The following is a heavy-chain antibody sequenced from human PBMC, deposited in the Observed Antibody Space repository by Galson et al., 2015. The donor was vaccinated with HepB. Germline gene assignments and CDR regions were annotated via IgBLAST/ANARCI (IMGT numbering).Heavy chain of an antibody. CDR1: GYSFTSYW. CDR3: ARSGLIAGDYYYYGMDV. CDR2: IYPGDSDT. D-gene: IGHD2-21*01. V-gene: IGHV5-51*03. J-gene: IGHJ6*02. Sequence: QSGAEVKKPGESLKISCKGSGYSFTSYWIGWVRQMPGKGLEWMGIIYPGDSDTRYSPSFQGQVTISADKSISTAYLQWSSLKASDTAMYYCARSGLIAGDYYYYGMDVWGQGTTVTVSS.